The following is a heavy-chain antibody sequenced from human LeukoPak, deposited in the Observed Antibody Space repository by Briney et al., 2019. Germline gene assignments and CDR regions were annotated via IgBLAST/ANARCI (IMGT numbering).Heavy chain of an antibody. CDR3: ATRGATQPPY. D-gene: IGHD1-26*01. CDR2: ISGSGSST. J-gene: IGHJ4*02. CDR1: GFTFSSYG. Sequence: GGSLRLSCAASGFTFSSYGMHWVRQAPGKGLEWVSAISGSGSSTYYSDSVKGRFTISRDNSKNTLFLQMSSLRAEDTAVYYCATRGATQPPYWGQGTLVTVSS. V-gene: IGHV3-23*01.